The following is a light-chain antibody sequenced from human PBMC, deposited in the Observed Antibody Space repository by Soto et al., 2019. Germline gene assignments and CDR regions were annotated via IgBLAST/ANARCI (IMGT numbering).Light chain of an antibody. Sequence: QSALTQPPSASGSPAQSVTISCTGTSSDVGGYNYVSWYQQHPGKAPKLMIYEVSKRPSWVPDRFSGSKSGNTASLTVSGLQAEDEADYYCSSYAGSHVVFGGGTKLTVL. J-gene: IGLJ2*01. CDR1: SSDVGGYNY. CDR2: EVS. CDR3: SSYAGSHVV. V-gene: IGLV2-8*01.